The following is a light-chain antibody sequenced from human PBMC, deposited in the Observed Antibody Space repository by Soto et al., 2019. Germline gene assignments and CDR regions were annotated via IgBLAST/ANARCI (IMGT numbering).Light chain of an antibody. CDR2: EDN. V-gene: IGLV2-23*01. CDR1: TSDVGSYKS. CDR3: CSYAGSGTWV. J-gene: IGLJ3*02. Sequence: QSVLTQSASVSGSPGQSITISCTGTTSDVGSYKSVSWYQHHPGKVPKVMIYEDNKRPSGVSNRFSGSKSGNTASLTISGLQADDEADYYCCSYAGSGTWVFGGGTKVTVL.